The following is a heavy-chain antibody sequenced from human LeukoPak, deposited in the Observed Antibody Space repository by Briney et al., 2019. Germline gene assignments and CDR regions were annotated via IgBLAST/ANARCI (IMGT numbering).Heavy chain of an antibody. CDR1: GGTFSIYA. CDR2: IIPILGIA. D-gene: IGHD6-13*01. J-gene: IGHJ4*02. CDR3: ARDIGIAAAGTNY. Sequence: SVNVSCTASGGTFSIYAISWVRQAPGQGLEWMGRIIPILGIANYAQKFQGRVTITADKSTSTAYMELSSLRSEDTAVYYCARDIGIAAAGTNYWGQGTLVTVSS. V-gene: IGHV1-69*04.